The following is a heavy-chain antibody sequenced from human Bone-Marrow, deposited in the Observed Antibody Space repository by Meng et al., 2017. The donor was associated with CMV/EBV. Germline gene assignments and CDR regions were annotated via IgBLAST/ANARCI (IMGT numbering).Heavy chain of an antibody. V-gene: IGHV4-38-2*02. CDR1: GYFISSGYY. D-gene: IGHD4-17*01. J-gene: IGHJ4*02. Sequence: ETLSPTCIVSGYFISSGYYWGWIRQPPGKGLEWIGTIYRGGSTYYNPPLKSRVTISVDTSKNQVSLRLSSVTAADTAVYYCAILLWGTSVPNGTPWGQGTLVTVSS. CDR2: IYRGGST. CDR3: AILLWGTSVPNGTP.